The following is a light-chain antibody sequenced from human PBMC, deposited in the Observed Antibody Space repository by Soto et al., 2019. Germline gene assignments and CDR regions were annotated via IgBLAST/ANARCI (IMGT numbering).Light chain of an antibody. CDR3: QQYNSWPPYT. J-gene: IGKJ2*01. CDR2: DAS. CDR1: QTVRNNY. Sequence: EFVLTQSPGTLSLSTGERATLSCRASQTVRNNYVAWYQQTPGQAPRLLIYDASSRATVIPDRFSGGGSGTDFTLTISRLEPEDFAVYDCQQYNSWPPYTFGQGTKVDIK. V-gene: IGKV3-20*01.